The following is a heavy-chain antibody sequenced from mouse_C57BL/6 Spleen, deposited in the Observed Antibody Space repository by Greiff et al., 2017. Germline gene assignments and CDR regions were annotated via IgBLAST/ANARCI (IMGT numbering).Heavy chain of an antibody. V-gene: IGHV1-76*01. CDR1: GYTFTDYY. CDR3: ARGGLGYFDV. D-gene: IGHD2-4*01. Sequence: VHLQQSGAELVRPGASVKLSCKASGYTFTDYYINWVKQRPGQGLEWIARIYPGSGNTYYNEKFKGKATLTAEESSSTAYMQLSSLTSEDSAVYFCARGGLGYFDVWGTGTTVTVSS. CDR2: IYPGSGNT. J-gene: IGHJ1*03.